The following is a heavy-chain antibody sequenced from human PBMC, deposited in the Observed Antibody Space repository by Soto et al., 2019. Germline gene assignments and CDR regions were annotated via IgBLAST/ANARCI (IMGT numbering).Heavy chain of an antibody. V-gene: IGHV1-69*01. CDR1: GGTFSSYA. D-gene: IGHD1-26*01. CDR2: IIPIFGTA. CDR3: ASVRGATTLSWFDP. J-gene: IGHJ5*02. Sequence: QVQLVQSGAEVKKPGSSVKVSCKASGGTFSSYAISWVRQAPGQGLEWMGGIIPIFGTANYAQKFQGRVTITADESTSTDYMELSSLRSEDTAVYYCASVRGATTLSWFDPWGQGTLVTVSS.